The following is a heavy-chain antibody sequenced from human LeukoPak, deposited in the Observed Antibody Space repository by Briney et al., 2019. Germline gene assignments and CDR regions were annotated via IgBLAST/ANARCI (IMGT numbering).Heavy chain of an antibody. Sequence: GGSLRLSCAASGFTFSSYGMHWVRQAPGKGLEWVAFIRYDGNNKYYADSVKGRFTISRDNSKNTLYLQMNSLRAEDTAVYYCARRASNYDFWSGYNVWGKGTTVTVSS. D-gene: IGHD3-3*01. CDR1: GFTFSSYG. CDR2: IRYDGNNK. J-gene: IGHJ6*04. V-gene: IGHV3-30*02. CDR3: ARRASNYDFWSGYNV.